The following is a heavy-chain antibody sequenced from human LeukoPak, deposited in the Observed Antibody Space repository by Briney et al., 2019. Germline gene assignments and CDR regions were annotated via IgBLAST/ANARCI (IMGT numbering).Heavy chain of an antibody. V-gene: IGHV3-33*01. CDR3: ARDYRDWYFDL. D-gene: IGHD1-14*01. CDR1: GFTYSSYG. J-gene: IGHJ2*01. Sequence: PGRSLRLSCAASGFTYSSYGMHWVRQAPGKGLECVAVIWYDGSNKYYADSVKGRFTISRHNSKHTLYLQMNSLRAEDTAVYYCARDYRDWYFDLWGRGTLVTVSS. CDR2: IWYDGSNK.